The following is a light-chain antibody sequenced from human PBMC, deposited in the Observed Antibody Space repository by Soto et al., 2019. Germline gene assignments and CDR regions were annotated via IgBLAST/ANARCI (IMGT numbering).Light chain of an antibody. CDR1: QGVGSW. CDR2: AAS. J-gene: IGKJ1*01. Sequence: DIQMTQSPSSVSAPVGDRVTIACRASQGVGSWLAWYQRKPGKAPKLLIFAASSLQSGVPSRFSGSGSGTDFTLTISSLQPEDVASYYCQQANSFPWTFGQGTEVEIK. CDR3: QQANSFPWT. V-gene: IGKV1-12*01.